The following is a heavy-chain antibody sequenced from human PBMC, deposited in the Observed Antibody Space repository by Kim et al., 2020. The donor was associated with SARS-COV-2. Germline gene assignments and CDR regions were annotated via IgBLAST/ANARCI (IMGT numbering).Heavy chain of an antibody. CDR1: GGSISSYY. Sequence: SETLSLTCTVSGGSISSYYWSWIRQPPGKGLEWIGYIYYSGSTNYNPSLKSRVTISVDTSKNQFSLKLSSGTAADTAVYYCARHEAPGDSGSYSDDYWFDPWGQGTRVTVSS. J-gene: IGHJ5*02. CDR3: ARHEAPGDSGSYSDDYWFDP. V-gene: IGHV4-59*08. D-gene: IGHD1-26*01. CDR2: IYYSGST.